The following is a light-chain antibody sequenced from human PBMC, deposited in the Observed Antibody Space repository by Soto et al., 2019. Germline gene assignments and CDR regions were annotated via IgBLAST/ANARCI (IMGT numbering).Light chain of an antibody. CDR2: DAS. Sequence: EIVLTQSPATLSLSPGERATHSCRASQSVSSYLAWYQQKPGQAPRLLISDASNRATGIPARFSGSGSGTDFTLTISSLEPEDFAVYYCQQRSNWPPWTFGQGTKVAIK. V-gene: IGKV3-11*01. CDR1: QSVSSY. J-gene: IGKJ1*01. CDR3: QQRSNWPPWT.